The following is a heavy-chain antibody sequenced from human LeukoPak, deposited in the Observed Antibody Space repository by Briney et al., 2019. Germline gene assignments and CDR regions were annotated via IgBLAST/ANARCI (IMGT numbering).Heavy chain of an antibody. Sequence: PSETLSLTCAVSGGSISSGGYSWSWTRQPPGKGLEWIGYIYHSGSTYYNPSLKSRVTISVDRSKNQFSLKLSSVTAADTAVYYCARGGTFFCSSTSCPNWFDPWGQGTLVTVSS. CDR1: GGSISSGGYS. CDR2: IYHSGST. V-gene: IGHV4-30-2*01. D-gene: IGHD2-2*01. J-gene: IGHJ5*02. CDR3: ARGGTFFCSSTSCPNWFDP.